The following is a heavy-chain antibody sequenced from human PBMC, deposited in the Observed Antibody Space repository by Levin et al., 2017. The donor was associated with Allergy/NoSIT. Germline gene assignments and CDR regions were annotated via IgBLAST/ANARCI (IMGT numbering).Heavy chain of an antibody. Sequence: GGSLRLSCAASGFTFSSYAMTWVRQAPGKGLEWVSSIGTNGRTYYAESVKGRFTISRDNSKNTLNLQMDSLRADDTAVDHCEKGGIGEAGGLDYWGQGTLVTVSS. J-gene: IGHJ4*02. D-gene: IGHD3-16*01. V-gene: IGHV3-23*01. CDR2: IGTNGRT. CDR1: GFTFSSYA. CDR3: EKGGIGEAGGLDY.